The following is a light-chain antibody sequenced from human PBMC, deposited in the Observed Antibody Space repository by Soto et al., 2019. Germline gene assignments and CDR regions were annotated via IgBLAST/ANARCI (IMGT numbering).Light chain of an antibody. CDR1: SSNIGTYG. CDR3: AAWDDSLNGV. CDR2: KNN. J-gene: IGLJ1*01. V-gene: IGLV1-44*01. Sequence: QSVLTQPPSASGTPGQRVTISCSGSSSNIGTYGANWYQHLPGPAPKLLIYKNNQRPSAVPDRFSGSQAGTSASLAISGLQSEDEADYYCAAWDDSLNGVFGTGTKLTVL.